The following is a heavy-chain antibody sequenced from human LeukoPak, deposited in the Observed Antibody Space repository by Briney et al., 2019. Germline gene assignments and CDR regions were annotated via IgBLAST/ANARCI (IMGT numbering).Heavy chain of an antibody. V-gene: IGHV1-69*05. J-gene: IGHJ4*02. D-gene: IGHD3-22*01. CDR1: GGTFSSYA. CDR2: IIPIFGTA. Sequence: SVKISCKASGGTFSSYAISWVRQAPGQGLEWMGGIIPIFGTANYAQKFQGRVTMTTDTSTSTAYMELRSLRSDDTAVYYCARWGGEYYYDSSGYYADYWGQGTLVTVSS. CDR3: ARWGGEYYYDSSGYYADY.